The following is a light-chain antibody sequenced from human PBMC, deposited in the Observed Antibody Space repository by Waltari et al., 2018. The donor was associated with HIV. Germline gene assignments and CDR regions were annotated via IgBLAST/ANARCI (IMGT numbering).Light chain of an antibody. CDR3: QQYKSYSFP. Sequence: DIHVTPSPSNLSASVGDKVTITCLASRDFDDWLAWYQHKPSQTPKRLIYSASTLHTGLPSRFSGSGSGTDVALTIASLQVDDFATYYCQQYKSYSFPFGPGTTVEMK. CDR1: RDFDDW. J-gene: IGKJ3*01. CDR2: SAS. V-gene: IGKV1-5*03.